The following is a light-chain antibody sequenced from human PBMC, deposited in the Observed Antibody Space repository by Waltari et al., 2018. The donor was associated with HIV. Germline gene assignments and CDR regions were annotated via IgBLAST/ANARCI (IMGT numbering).Light chain of an antibody. CDR1: SSNIGSFY. CDR2: RNN. V-gene: IGLV1-47*01. CDR3: AAWTDSLRGVV. J-gene: IGLJ2*01. Sequence: QSVLTQPPSASGTPGQRVTISCSGSSSNIGSFYVYWYQQLPGSAPTLLIYRNNPRPSGVPDRFSGSKSGTSASLAISGLRSEDEADYYCAAWTDSLRGVVFGGGTKLSVL.